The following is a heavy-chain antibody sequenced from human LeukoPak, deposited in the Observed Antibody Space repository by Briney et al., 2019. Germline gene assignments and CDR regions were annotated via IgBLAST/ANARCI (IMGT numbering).Heavy chain of an antibody. V-gene: IGHV1-2*06. D-gene: IGHD3-22*01. J-gene: IGHJ4*02. CDR2: INPNSGGT. Sequence: ASVKVSCKASGFTFTHYHMHWIRQAPGQGLEWMGRINPNSGGTKYAQTFQGRVTMTRDTSIRTAYMELSRLRSDDTAVYYCARDLQLVYYDSSGYDYWGQGTLVTVSS. CDR1: GFTFTHYH. CDR3: ARDLQLVYYDSSGYDY.